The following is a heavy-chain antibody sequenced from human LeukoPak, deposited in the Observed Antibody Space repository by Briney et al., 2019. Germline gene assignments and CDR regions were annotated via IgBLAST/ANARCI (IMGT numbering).Heavy chain of an antibody. J-gene: IGHJ4*02. D-gene: IGHD6-19*01. V-gene: IGHV1-18*04. CDR2: ISAYNGNT. CDR3: VRDRGDSTGWIFFDY. CDR1: GYTFTIFG. Sequence: ASLKVSCKASGYTFTIFGISWVRQAPGQGLEWMGWISAYNGNTNYAQNLQGRVTMTTDTSTSTVYMELRSLRSDDTAVYYCVRDRGDSTGWIFFDYWGQGTLVTVSS.